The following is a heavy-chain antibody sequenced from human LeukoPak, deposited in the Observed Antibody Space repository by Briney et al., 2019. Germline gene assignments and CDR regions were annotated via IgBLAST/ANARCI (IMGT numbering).Heavy chain of an antibody. V-gene: IGHV3-13*01. CDR3: XXXXXNIPGEQGAFDY. D-gene: IGHD1-14*01. CDR1: GFTFSSYD. J-gene: IGHJ4*02. Sequence: PGGSLRLSCAASGFTFSSYDMHWVRQATGKGLEWVSAIGTAGDTYYPGSVKGRFTISRENAKNSLYLQMNSLRAEDTAVYYCXXXXXNIPGEQGAFDYWGQGTLVTVSS. CDR2: IGTAGDT.